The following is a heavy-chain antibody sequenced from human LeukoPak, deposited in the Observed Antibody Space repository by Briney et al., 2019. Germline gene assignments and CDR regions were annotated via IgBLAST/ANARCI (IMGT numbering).Heavy chain of an antibody. J-gene: IGHJ6*04. CDR3: ARAIYCSSTSCYYLPYYYGMDV. V-gene: IGHV1-3*01. CDR2: INADNGHT. CDR1: GYSFTNYA. Sequence: WSSVTVSCMASGYSFTNYAMHWVRQAPGPRLEWMGWINADNGHTKYSQKFQARVTITRDTSASTAYMELSSLRSEDTAVYYCARAIYCSSTSCYYLPYYYGMDVWGKGTAVTVSS. D-gene: IGHD2-2*01.